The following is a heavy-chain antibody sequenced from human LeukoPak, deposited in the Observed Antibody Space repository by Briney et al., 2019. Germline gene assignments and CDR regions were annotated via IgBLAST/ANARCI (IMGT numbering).Heavy chain of an antibody. D-gene: IGHD6-13*01. CDR1: GFTFSSYG. CDR3: AKDGASSSWDFDY. CDR2: ISYDGSNK. J-gene: IGHJ4*02. Sequence: GRSLRLSCAASGFTFSSYGMHWVRQAPDKGLEWVAVISYDGSNKYYADSVKGRFTISRDNSKNTLYLQMNSLRAEDTAVYYCAKDGASSSWDFDYWGQGTLVTVSS. V-gene: IGHV3-30*18.